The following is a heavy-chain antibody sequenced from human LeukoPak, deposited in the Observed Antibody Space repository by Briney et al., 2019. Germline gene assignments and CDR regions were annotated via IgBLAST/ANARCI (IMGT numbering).Heavy chain of an antibody. CDR1: GFTFSSYG. CDR2: IRYDGSNK. CDR3: AKDSMAATVRGSLGY. Sequence: PGGSLRPSCAASGFTFSSYGMHWVRQAPGKGLEWVAFIRYDGSNKYYADSVKGRFTISRDNSKNTLYLQMNSLRAEDTAVYYCAKDSMAATVRGSLGYWGQGALVTVSS. V-gene: IGHV3-30*02. D-gene: IGHD6-13*01. J-gene: IGHJ4*02.